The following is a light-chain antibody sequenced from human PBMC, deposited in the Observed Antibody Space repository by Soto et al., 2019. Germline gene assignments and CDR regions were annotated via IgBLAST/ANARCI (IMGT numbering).Light chain of an antibody. V-gene: IGKV3-11*01. CDR1: QTVSSS. Sequence: EIVMTQSPATLSVSPWERATLSCRASQTVSSSLAWYQQKPGQAPRLLIYEASNRATGIPARFSGSGSGADFTLTISSLEPEDFALYYCQQHINWPLTFGGGTKVDIK. J-gene: IGKJ4*01. CDR2: EAS. CDR3: QQHINWPLT.